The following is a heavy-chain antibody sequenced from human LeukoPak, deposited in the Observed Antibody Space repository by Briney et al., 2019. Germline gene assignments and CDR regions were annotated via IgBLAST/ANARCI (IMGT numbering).Heavy chain of an antibody. J-gene: IGHJ3*02. CDR1: GGSFSGYY. Sequence: SETLSLTCAVYGGSFSGYYWSWIRQPPEKGLEWIGEINHSGRIQYNPSLESRVTISVDTSKNQFSLNLSSVTAADTAVYYCARVPGIVITHYAFDIWGQGTMVTVSS. D-gene: IGHD3-16*01. CDR2: INHSGRI. V-gene: IGHV4-34*01. CDR3: ARVPGIVITHYAFDI.